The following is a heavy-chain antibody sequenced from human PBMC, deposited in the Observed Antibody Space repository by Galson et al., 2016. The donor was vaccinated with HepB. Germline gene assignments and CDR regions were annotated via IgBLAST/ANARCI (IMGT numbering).Heavy chain of an antibody. V-gene: IGHV3-74*01. CDR1: EFTFSNYW. Sequence: SLRLSCAASEFTFSNYWIHWVRQAPGEGLVWVSHINTDGTTTFYADSVKGRFTMSRDNAKNTGYLQMNSLGAEDTAMYYCTTRGSGGSFDFDYWGQGTLVTVSS. D-gene: IGHD6-19*01. CDR3: TTRGSGGSFDFDY. CDR2: INTDGTTT. J-gene: IGHJ4*02.